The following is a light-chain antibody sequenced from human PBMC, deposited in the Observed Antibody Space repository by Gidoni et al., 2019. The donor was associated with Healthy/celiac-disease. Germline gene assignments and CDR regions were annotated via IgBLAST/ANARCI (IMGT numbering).Light chain of an antibody. CDR1: QSISSY. V-gene: IGKV1-39*01. J-gene: IGKJ3*01. CDR2: AAS. CDR3: QHSYSTPLFT. Sequence: DIQMTQSPSSLSASVGDRVTITCRASQSISSYINWYQQKPGKANKLLIYAASSLQSGVQSRFSGSGSGTDFTLTISSLQPEDFATYYCQHSYSTPLFTFGPXTKVDIK.